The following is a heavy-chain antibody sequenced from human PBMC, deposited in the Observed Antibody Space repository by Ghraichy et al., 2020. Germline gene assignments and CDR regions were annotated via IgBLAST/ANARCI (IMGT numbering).Heavy chain of an antibody. J-gene: IGHJ5*02. Sequence: SVKVSCKASGGTFSSYAISWVRQAPGQGLEWMGGIIPIFGTANYAQKFQGRVTITTDESTSTAYMELSSLRSEDTAVYYCARTRRYSYGYLDNWFDPWGQGTLVTVSS. CDR1: GGTFSSYA. D-gene: IGHD5-18*01. CDR3: ARTRRYSYGYLDNWFDP. CDR2: IIPIFGTA. V-gene: IGHV1-69*05.